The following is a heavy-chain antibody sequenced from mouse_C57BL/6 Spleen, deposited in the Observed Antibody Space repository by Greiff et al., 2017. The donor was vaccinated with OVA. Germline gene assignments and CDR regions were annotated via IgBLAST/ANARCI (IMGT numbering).Heavy chain of an antibody. J-gene: IGHJ2*01. CDR2: IYPGSGNT. CDR1: GYTFTDYY. CDR3: ARTYYGSSLHYFDY. Sequence: VQLQQSGAELVRPGASVKLSCKASGYTFTDYYINWVKQRPGQGLEWIARIYPGSGNTYYNEKFKGKATLTAEKSSSTAYMQLSSLTSEDSAVYFCARTYYGSSLHYFDYWGQGTTLTVSS. V-gene: IGHV1-76*01. D-gene: IGHD1-1*01.